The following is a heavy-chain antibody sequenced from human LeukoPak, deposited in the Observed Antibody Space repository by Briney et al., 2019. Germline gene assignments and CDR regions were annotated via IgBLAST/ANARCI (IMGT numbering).Heavy chain of an antibody. V-gene: IGHV3-7*01. J-gene: IGHJ3*02. CDR2: IKQDGSEK. CDR3: ARGSTGI. D-gene: IGHD2-8*02. CDR1: GFTFSNAW. Sequence: GGSLRLSCAASGFTFSNAWMNWVRQAPGKGLEWVANIKQDGSEKYYVDSVKGRFTISRDNAKNSLYLQMNSLRAEDTAVYYCARGSTGIWGQGTMVTVSS.